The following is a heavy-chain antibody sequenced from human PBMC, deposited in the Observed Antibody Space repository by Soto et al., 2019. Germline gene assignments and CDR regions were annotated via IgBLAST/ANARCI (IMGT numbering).Heavy chain of an antibody. CDR3: AREMEEGYCSSTSCYTPSY. CDR2: IIPIFGTA. V-gene: IGHV1-69*05. Sequence: GASVKVSCKASGGTFSSYAISWVRQAPGQGLGWMGGIIPIFGTANYAQKFQGRVTITRDTSASTAYMELSSLRSEDTAVYYCAREMEEGYCSSTSCYTPSYWGQGTLVTVSS. D-gene: IGHD2-2*02. CDR1: GGTFSSYA. J-gene: IGHJ4*02.